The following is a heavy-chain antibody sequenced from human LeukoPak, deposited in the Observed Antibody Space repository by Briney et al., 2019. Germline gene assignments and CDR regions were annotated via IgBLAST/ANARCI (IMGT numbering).Heavy chain of an antibody. J-gene: IGHJ3*02. CDR2: ITWNSGRI. V-gene: IGHV3-9*01. Sequence: WSLRLSSVASGFIFYDYAMNWVRHVPGEGLVGVSGITWNSGRIDFSDSVEGRFTTFRDNAKNSLYLQISSLRAEVTVLDCWAKGNGYSIGREPFDIGGQGTMVTVSS. CDR1: GFIFYDYA. CDR3: AKGNGYSIGREPFDI. D-gene: IGHD5-24*01.